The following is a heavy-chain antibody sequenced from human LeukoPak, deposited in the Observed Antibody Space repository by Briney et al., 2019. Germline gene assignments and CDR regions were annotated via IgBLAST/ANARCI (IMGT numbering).Heavy chain of an antibody. CDR1: GFTFATYV. Sequence: QAGGSLRLSCAASGFTFATYVMGWVRQAPGKGLEWVSAISGSGISTYYADSVKGRFTISRDNAKNTLYLQMDSLRADDTAVYFCAKALEHRAQPYTAFDIWGQGTMVTVSS. CDR2: ISGSGIST. J-gene: IGHJ3*02. CDR3: AKALEHRAQPYTAFDI. D-gene: IGHD2-2*02. V-gene: IGHV3-23*01.